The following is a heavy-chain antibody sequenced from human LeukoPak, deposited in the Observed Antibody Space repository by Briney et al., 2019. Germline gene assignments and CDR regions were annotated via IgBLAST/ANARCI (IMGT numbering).Heavy chain of an antibody. CDR1: GGTFSSYA. CDR3: ARPHMGITMVRGQRFDY. D-gene: IGHD3-10*01. Sequence: SVKVSCKASGGTFSSYAISWVRQAPGQGLEWMGRIIPILGIANYAQKFQGRVTITADKSTSTAYMELSSLRSEDTAVYYCARPHMGITMVRGQRFDYWGQGTLVTVSS. J-gene: IGHJ4*02. CDR2: IIPILGIA. V-gene: IGHV1-69*04.